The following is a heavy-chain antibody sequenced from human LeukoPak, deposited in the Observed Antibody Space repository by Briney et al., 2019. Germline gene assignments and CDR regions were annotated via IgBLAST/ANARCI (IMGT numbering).Heavy chain of an antibody. CDR1: GDSISSSSYY. V-gene: IGHV4-39*01. Sequence: SETLSLTCTVSGDSISSSSYYWGWIRQPPGKGLEWTGNIYYSGSTYCNPSLRSRLTISLDTSKNQFSLTLSSVTAADTAVYYCARLQYYYDSNGYYSLYYFDYWGQGTVVTVSS. CDR3: ARLQYYYDSNGYYSLYYFDY. D-gene: IGHD3-22*01. J-gene: IGHJ4*02. CDR2: IYYSGST.